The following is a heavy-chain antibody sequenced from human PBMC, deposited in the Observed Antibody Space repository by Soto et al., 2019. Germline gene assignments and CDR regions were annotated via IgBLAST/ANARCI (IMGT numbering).Heavy chain of an antibody. Sequence: QVQLVQSGAEVKKPGSSVKVSCKASGGTFSSYTISWVRQAPGQGLEWMGRIIPILGIANYAQKFQGRVTITADKSTSTAYMELSSLRSEDTAVYYCASVADHYYYYGMDVWGQGTTVTVSS. J-gene: IGHJ6*02. CDR2: IIPILGIA. CDR1: GGTFSSYT. D-gene: IGHD6-19*01. V-gene: IGHV1-69*02. CDR3: ASVADHYYYYGMDV.